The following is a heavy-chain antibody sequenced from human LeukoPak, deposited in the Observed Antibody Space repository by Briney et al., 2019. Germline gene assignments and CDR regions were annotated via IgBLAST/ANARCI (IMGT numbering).Heavy chain of an antibody. Sequence: SETLSLTCTVSGGSISGYYWSWIRQPPGKGLEWIGYIYYSGSTNYNPSLKSRVTVSVDTSKNHFALKLTSVTAADTAVYYCATHDSSGYYLIDYWGQGTLVTVSS. CDR3: ATHDSSGYYLIDY. D-gene: IGHD3-22*01. CDR2: IYYSGST. CDR1: GGSISGYY. V-gene: IGHV4-59*01. J-gene: IGHJ4*02.